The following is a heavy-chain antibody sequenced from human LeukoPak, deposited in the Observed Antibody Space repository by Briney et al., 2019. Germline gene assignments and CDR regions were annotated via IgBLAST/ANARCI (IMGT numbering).Heavy chain of an antibody. CDR1: GGSIFADY. Sequence: SETLSLTCSVSGGSIFADYWSWIRQPPGKGLEWIGYIYYSGSANYNPSLKSRITISVDTSRNKFSLRLRSVTAADTAIYYCARRTGSYFGQFDSWGQGTLVTVSS. V-gene: IGHV4-59*01. CDR3: ARRTGSYFGQFDS. J-gene: IGHJ4*02. CDR2: IYYSGSA. D-gene: IGHD3-10*01.